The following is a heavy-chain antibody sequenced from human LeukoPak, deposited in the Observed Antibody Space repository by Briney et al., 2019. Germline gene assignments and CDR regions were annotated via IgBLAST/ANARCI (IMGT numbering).Heavy chain of an antibody. CDR3: ARGRGDVLLWFGVTTYYFDY. D-gene: IGHD3-10*01. V-gene: IGHV4-34*01. J-gene: IGHJ4*02. CDR1: GESFSGSY. Sequence: SETLSLTCAVYGESFSGSYWSWIRQPPGKGLEWIGQINHSGSTNYNTSLKSRVTISVGTSKNQFSLKLSCVTAADTAVYYCARGRGDVLLWFGVTTYYFDYWGQGTLVTVSS. CDR2: INHSGST.